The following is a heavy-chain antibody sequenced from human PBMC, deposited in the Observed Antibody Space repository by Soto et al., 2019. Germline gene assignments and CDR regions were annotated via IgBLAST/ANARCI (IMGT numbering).Heavy chain of an antibody. J-gene: IGHJ5*02. CDR3: ARHHDFWSSVNWFDP. CDR1: GGAISSYY. CDR2: IYYSGST. V-gene: IGHV4-59*08. D-gene: IGHD3-3*01. Sequence: SETLALTCTVSGGAISSYYWSWIRQPPGKGLEWIGYIYYSGSTNYNPSLKSRVTISVDTSKNQFSLKLSSVTAADTAVYYCARHHDFWSSVNWFDPWGQGTLVTVSS.